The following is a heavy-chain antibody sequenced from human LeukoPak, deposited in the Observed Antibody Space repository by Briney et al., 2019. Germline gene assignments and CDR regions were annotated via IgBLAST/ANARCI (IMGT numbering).Heavy chain of an antibody. CDR3: ARRVPSRNNYGRAFDY. J-gene: IGHJ4*02. Sequence: ASVKVSCKASGGTFSSYAISWVRQAPGQGLEWMGGIIPIFGTANYAQKFQGRVTITADKSTSTAYMELSSLRSEDTAVYYCARRVPSRNNYGRAFDYWGQGTLVTVSS. CDR1: GGTFSSYA. V-gene: IGHV1-69*06. D-gene: IGHD5-24*01. CDR2: IIPIFGTA.